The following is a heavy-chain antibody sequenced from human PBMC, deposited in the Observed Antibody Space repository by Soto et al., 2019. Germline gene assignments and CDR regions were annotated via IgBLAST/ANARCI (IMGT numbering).Heavy chain of an antibody. D-gene: IGHD2-2*01. V-gene: IGHV4-59*01. CDR2: IYYSGST. CDR3: ARDRTVVVPAAIVPYYYYGMDV. Sequence: SETLSLTCTVSGGSISSYYWSWIRQPPGKGLEWIGYIYYSGSTNYNPSLKSRVTISVDTSKNQFSLRLSSVTAADTAVYYCARDRTVVVPAAIVPYYYYGMDVWGQGTTVTVSS. CDR1: GGSISSYY. J-gene: IGHJ6*02.